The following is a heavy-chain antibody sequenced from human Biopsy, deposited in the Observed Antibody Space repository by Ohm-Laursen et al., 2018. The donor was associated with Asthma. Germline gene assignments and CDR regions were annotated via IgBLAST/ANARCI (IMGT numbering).Heavy chain of an antibody. CDR1: GFKFDEYT. CDR2: IRWNSATI. CDR3: AKVRSDWVITESFDY. Sequence: SLRLSCSASGFKFDEYTMHWVRQAPGKGLEWVSGIRWNSATIGYADSVEGRFTISRDNAKNSVFLHMDSLRPEDTAFYYCAKVRSDWVITESFDYWGQGVLVTVSS. J-gene: IGHJ4*02. D-gene: IGHD3-22*01. V-gene: IGHV3-9*01.